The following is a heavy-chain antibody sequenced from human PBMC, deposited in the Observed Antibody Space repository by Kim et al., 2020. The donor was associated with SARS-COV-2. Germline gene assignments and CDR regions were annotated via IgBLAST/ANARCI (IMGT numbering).Heavy chain of an antibody. CDR1: GFTFSSFG. J-gene: IGHJ5*02. CDR2: VSYDGSKK. V-gene: IGHV3-33*05. D-gene: IGHD3-10*01. Sequence: GGSLRLSCAASGFTFSSFGTHWVRQAPGKGLEWVAVVSYDGSKKYYADSVKGRFTISRDNSKNTLYLQMNSLRAEDTAVYYCATEIARSPTRDNYFDPWGQGTLVTVSS. CDR3: ATEIARSPTRDNYFDP.